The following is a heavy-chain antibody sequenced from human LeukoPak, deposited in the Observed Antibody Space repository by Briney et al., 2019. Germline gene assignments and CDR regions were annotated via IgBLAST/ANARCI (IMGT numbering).Heavy chain of an antibody. J-gene: IGHJ3*02. CDR2: ISAYNGNT. CDR3: ARSRGLADSSGNDAFDI. V-gene: IGHV1-18*01. Sequence: ASVKVSCKASGYTFTSYGISWVRQAPGQGLEWMGWISAYNGNTNYAQKLQGRVTITTDTSTSTAYMELRSLRSDDTAVYYCARSRGLADSSGNDAFDIWGQGTMVTVSS. D-gene: IGHD6-19*01. CDR1: GYTFTSYG.